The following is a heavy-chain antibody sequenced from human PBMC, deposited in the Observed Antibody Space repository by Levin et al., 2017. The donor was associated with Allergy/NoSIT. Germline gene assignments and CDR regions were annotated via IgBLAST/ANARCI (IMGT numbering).Heavy chain of an antibody. CDR1: GGSISSSSYY. J-gene: IGHJ3*02. V-gene: IGHV4-39*01. D-gene: IGHD6-19*01. CDR2: IYYSGST. Sequence: SSETLSLTCTVSGGSISSSSYYWGWIRQPPGKGLEWIGSIYYSGSTYYNPSLKSRVTISVDTSKNQFSLKLSSVTAADTAVYYCARHLLEEAVGDAFDIWGQGTMVTVSS. CDR3: ARHLLEEAVGDAFDI.